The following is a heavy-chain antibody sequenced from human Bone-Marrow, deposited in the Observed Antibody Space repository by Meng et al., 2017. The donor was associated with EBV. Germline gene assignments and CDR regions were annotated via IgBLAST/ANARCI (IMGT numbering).Heavy chain of an antibody. D-gene: IGHD1-26*01. V-gene: IGHV3-15*01. CDR2: IRTKSGGGTT. Sequence: EVQLVVAGGGLVELGGSLRLVCAPSGFTFTKVWMSWVRQAPGKGLEWVARIRTKSGGGTTDYAAAVKGRFTISRDDSKNMLYLQMNSLKTEDTAVYYCPTDGAWEPYYFNYWGQGTLDTVSS. CDR3: PTDGAWEPYYFNY. J-gene: IGHJ4*02. CDR1: GFTFTKVW.